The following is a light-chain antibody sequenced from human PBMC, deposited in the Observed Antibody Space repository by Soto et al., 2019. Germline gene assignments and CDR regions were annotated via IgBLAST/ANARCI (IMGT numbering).Light chain of an antibody. Sequence: EVVLTQSPGTLSLSPGERATLSCRASQSVSNKYLAWYQQKPGQAPRLLIFGSSDRATGIPDRFSGSGSGTAFTLTISRLEPEDFAVYYCQQYGSSPPYTFGQGTQLEIK. V-gene: IGKV3-20*01. CDR1: QSVSNKY. J-gene: IGKJ2*01. CDR3: QQYGSSPPYT. CDR2: GSS.